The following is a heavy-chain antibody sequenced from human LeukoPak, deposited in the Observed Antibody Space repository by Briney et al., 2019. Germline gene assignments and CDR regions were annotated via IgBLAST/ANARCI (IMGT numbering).Heavy chain of an antibody. CDR2: ISGSGGNT. D-gene: IGHD6-6*01. V-gene: IGHV3-23*01. CDR3: AKAGYRGSSVNYFDY. CDR1: GFTFSSYA. J-gene: IGHJ4*02. Sequence: PGGSLRLSCAPSGFTFSSYAMSWVRQAPGMGLEWLSAISGSGGNTYYADSVNGRFTISRDNSQNTLSPQMNSLRAEDTAVYFCAKAGYRGSSVNYFDYWGQGTLVTVSS.